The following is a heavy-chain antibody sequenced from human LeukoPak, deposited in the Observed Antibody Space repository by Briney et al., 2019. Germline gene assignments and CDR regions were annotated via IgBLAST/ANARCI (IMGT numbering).Heavy chain of an antibody. V-gene: IGHV3-48*01. CDR1: RFTFNSYS. D-gene: IGHD3-22*01. CDR3: ARNFDSSGYYPRGFDY. Sequence: GGSLRLSCAASRFTFNSYSMNWDRQAPGKGLEWVSYISSSSSTIYYADSVKGRFTISRDNAKNSLYLQMNSLRAEDTAVYYCARNFDSSGYYPRGFDYWGQGTLVTVSS. J-gene: IGHJ4*02. CDR2: ISSSSSTI.